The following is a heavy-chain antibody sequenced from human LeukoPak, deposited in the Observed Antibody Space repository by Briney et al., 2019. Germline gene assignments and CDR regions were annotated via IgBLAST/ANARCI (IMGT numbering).Heavy chain of an antibody. J-gene: IGHJ3*02. Sequence: PSETLSLTCSVSDGSINSYYWNWIRRPPGKGLEWIGYIYYNGNTNYSPSLKSRVTMSVDTSKNLFSLKVSSVTAADTAVYYCARGFGRRSLGDSSGDYSDAFDIWGQGTMVTVSS. CDR3: ARGFGRRSLGDSSGDYSDAFDI. CDR2: IYYNGNT. D-gene: IGHD3-22*01. CDR1: DGSINSYY. V-gene: IGHV4-59*01.